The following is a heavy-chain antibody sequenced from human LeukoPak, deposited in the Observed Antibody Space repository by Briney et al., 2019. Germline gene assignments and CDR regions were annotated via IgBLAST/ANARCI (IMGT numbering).Heavy chain of an antibody. CDR2: MNPNSNNT. Sequence: ASVKVSCKASGYTFTSYDINWLRQATGQGLEWMGWMNPNSNNTVYAQKFQGRVTMTRNTSISTAYMELSSLRSEDTAVYYCARGYSYGYKDYWGQGTLVTVSS. D-gene: IGHD5-18*01. V-gene: IGHV1-8*01. J-gene: IGHJ4*02. CDR1: GYTFTSYD. CDR3: ARGYSYGYKDY.